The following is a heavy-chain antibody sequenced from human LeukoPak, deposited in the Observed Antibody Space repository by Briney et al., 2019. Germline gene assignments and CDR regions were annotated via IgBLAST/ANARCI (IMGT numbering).Heavy chain of an antibody. CDR2: INPSGGST. Sequence: ASVKVSCTASGYTFTSYYMHWVRQAPGQGLEWMGIINPSGGSTSYAQKFQGRVTMTRDTSTSTVYMELSSLRSEDTAVYYCARGAVAGPYYYYYGMDVWGQGTTVTVSS. CDR3: ARGAVAGPYYYYYGMDV. V-gene: IGHV1-46*01. D-gene: IGHD6-19*01. J-gene: IGHJ6*02. CDR1: GYTFTSYY.